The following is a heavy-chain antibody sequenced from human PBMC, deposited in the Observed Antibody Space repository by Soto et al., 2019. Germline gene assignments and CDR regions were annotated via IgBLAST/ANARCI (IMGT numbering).Heavy chain of an antibody. CDR2: ILPFFGTA. CDR1: GGTFRTES. Sequence: QVHLVQSGAEVKKPGSSVKVSCKYSGGTFRTESINWVRQAPGQGLEWMGGILPFFGTADYAPRLQGRVTITADGATTTAYMELSSLTSQDTAVYFCARGHEYGGNSDACDVWGQWTMVAVSS. V-gene: IGHV1-69*13. J-gene: IGHJ3*01. D-gene: IGHD4-17*01. CDR3: ARGHEYGGNSDACDV.